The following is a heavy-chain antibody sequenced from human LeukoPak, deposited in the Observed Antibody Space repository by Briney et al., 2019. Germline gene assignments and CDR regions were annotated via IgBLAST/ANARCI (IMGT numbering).Heavy chain of an antibody. CDR1: GFTFDDYG. J-gene: IGHJ6*02. Sequence: GGSLRLSCAASGFTFDDYGMHWVRQAPGKGLEWVSGISWDSGSTGYADSVKGRFTISRDNANNSLYLQMNSLRAQDKALYYRTKDMGYCSGGSCYYPYYYCGMDVWGQGTTVTVSS. CDR3: TKDMGYCSGGSCYYPYYYCGMDV. V-gene: IGHV3-9*01. CDR2: ISWDSGST. D-gene: IGHD2-15*01.